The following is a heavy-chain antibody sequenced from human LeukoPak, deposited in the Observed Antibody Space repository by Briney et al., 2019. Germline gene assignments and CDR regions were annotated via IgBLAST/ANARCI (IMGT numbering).Heavy chain of an antibody. V-gene: IGHV4-59*01. CDR1: VGSISSYY. J-gene: IGHJ4*02. Sequence: SESLSLTCAVSVGSISSYYWCWIWQPPGRGREWIGYIFYSGNTNYNPSLQSRVTISVDTSKNQFSLKLRSVTAANTAVYYCARLGGVARVVTYYFGYWGQGTLVTVSS. CDR2: IFYSGNT. CDR3: ARLGGVARVVTYYFGY. D-gene: IGHD2/OR15-2a*01.